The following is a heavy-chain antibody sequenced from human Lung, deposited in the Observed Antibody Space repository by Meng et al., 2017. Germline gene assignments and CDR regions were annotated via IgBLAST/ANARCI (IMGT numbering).Heavy chain of an antibody. D-gene: IGHD4-11*01. Sequence: QVHLRQWGADRLKPSETLSLTCVVSGGSFSDSYWSWIRQPPGKGLEWIGEINHSGSTNYNPSLESRATISVDTSQNNLSLKLSSVTAADSAVYYCARGPTTMAHDFDYWGQGTLVTVSS. J-gene: IGHJ4*02. V-gene: IGHV4-34*01. CDR3: ARGPTTMAHDFDY. CDR1: GGSFSDSY. CDR2: INHSGST.